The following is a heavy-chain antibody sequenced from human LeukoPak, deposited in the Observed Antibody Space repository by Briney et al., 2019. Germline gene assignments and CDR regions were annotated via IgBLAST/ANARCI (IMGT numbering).Heavy chain of an antibody. J-gene: IGHJ4*02. V-gene: IGHV3-21*04. CDR3: AKRRYCSSTSCHDFDY. D-gene: IGHD2-2*01. CDR1: GFTFSSYS. CDR2: ISSSSSYI. Sequence: GGSLRLSCAASGFTFSSYSMNWVRQAPGKGLEWVSSISSSSSYIYYADSVKGRFTISRDNSKNTLFLQMNSLRAGDTAVYYCAKRRYCSSTSCHDFDYWGQGTLVTVSS.